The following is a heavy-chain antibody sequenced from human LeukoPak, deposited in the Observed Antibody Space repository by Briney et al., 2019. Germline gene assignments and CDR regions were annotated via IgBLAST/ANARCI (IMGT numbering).Heavy chain of an antibody. D-gene: IGHD3-9*01. CDR1: GFTFSSYS. J-gene: IGHJ4*02. CDR3: ARDGYDILTGARYYFDY. V-gene: IGHV3-21*01. CDR2: ISSSSSYI. Sequence: GGSLRLSCAASGFTFSSYSMNWVRQAPGKGLEWVSSISSSSSYIYYADSVKGRFTISRDNAKTSLYLQMTSLRAEDTAVYYCARDGYDILTGARYYFDYWGQGTLVTVSS.